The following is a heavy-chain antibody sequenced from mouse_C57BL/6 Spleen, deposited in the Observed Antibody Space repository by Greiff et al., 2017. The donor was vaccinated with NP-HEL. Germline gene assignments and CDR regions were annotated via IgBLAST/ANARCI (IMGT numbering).Heavy chain of an antibody. CDR1: GYTFTDYN. D-gene: IGHD1-1*01. CDR2: INPNNGGT. V-gene: IGHV1-18*01. Sequence: VQLQQSGPELVKPGASVKIPCKASGYTFTDYNMDWVKQSHGKSLEWIGDINPNNGGTIYNQKFKGKATLTVDKSSSTAYMELRSLTSEDTAVYYCARWGHSFGYGSSYWYFDVWGTGTTVTVSS. CDR3: ARWGHSFGYGSSYWYFDV. J-gene: IGHJ1*03.